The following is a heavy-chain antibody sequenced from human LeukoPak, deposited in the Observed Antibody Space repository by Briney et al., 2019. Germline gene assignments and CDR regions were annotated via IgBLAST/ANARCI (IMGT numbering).Heavy chain of an antibody. CDR1: GFTFSNAW. V-gene: IGHV3-15*01. CDR2: IKSNADGGTT. Sequence: GGSLRLSCAVSGFTFSNAWMNWVRQAPGKGLEWVGRIKSNADGGTTDYAAPVKGRFTISRDDSKNTLYLHLNSLKTEDAAIYYCTTAPPVGWELPVTNDYWGQGTLVTVSS. D-gene: IGHD1-26*01. J-gene: IGHJ4*02. CDR3: TTAPPVGWELPVTNDY.